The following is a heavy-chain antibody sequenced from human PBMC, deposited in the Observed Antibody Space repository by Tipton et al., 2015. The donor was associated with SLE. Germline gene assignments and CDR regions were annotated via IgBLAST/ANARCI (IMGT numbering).Heavy chain of an antibody. D-gene: IGHD3-10*01. CDR1: GGSISSSSYY. Sequence: TLSLTCTVSGGSISSSSYYWGWIRQPPGKGLEWIGYIYYSGSTNYNPSLKSRVTISVDTSKNQFSLKLSSVTAADTAVYYCARVAGDYYYYDMDVWGQVTTVTV. J-gene: IGHJ6*02. CDR2: IYYSGST. V-gene: IGHV4-61*05. CDR3: ARVAGDYYYYDMDV.